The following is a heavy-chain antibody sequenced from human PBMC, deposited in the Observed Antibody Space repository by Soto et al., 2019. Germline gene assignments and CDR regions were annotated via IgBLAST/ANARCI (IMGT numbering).Heavy chain of an antibody. CDR2: INHSGST. Sequence: SETLSLTCAVYGGSFSGYYWSWIRQPPGKGLEWIGEINHSGSTNYNPSLKSRVTISVHTSKNQFSLKLSSVTAADTAVYYCARRRYCSGDSCYYQTLNFDYWSQGTLVTVSS. V-gene: IGHV4-34*01. CDR3: ARRRYCSGDSCYYQTLNFDY. D-gene: IGHD2-15*01. CDR1: GGSFSGYY. J-gene: IGHJ4*02.